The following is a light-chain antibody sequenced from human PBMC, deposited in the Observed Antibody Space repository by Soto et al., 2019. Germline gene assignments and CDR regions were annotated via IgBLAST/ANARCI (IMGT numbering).Light chain of an antibody. CDR3: QQRSNWPPRFS. CDR1: RSVSRF. Sequence: VLTQSPATLSLSPGERATLSCRASRSVSRFLAWYQQKPGQTPRLLIYDASNRATGIPARFSGSGSGTDFTLTISTLEPEDFAVYYCQQRSNWPPRFSFGPGNKVDFK. CDR2: DAS. V-gene: IGKV3-11*01. J-gene: IGKJ3*01.